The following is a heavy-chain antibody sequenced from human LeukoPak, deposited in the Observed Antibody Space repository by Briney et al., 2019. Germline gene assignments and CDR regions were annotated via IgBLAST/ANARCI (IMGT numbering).Heavy chain of an antibody. CDR1: GFTFSSYW. J-gene: IGHJ4*02. V-gene: IGHV3-7*01. CDR2: IKQEGHEK. Sequence: GGSVSLFCAPSGFTFSSYWMSWARHAPGGGREWVANIKQEGHEKYYVHSVKGRFTISRDNAKNSLYLQMDSLRAGCTAVYYCARGEAAGTLLDSWGQGTLVTVSS. D-gene: IGHD6-13*01. CDR3: ARGEAAGTLLDS.